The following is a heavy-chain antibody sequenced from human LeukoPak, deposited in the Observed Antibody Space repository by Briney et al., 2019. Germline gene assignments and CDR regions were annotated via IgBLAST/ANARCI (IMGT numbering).Heavy chain of an antibody. Sequence: GGSLRLSCAASGLTFSSYSLNWVRQAPGKGLEWVSSISSSSRYIYYADSVKGRFTISRDNAKNSLSLQMNSLRAEDTAVYYCARSGRGYDDAFDIWGQGTMVTVSS. J-gene: IGHJ3*02. CDR2: ISSSSRYI. CDR1: GLTFSSYS. V-gene: IGHV3-21*01. D-gene: IGHD5-12*01. CDR3: ARSGRGYDDAFDI.